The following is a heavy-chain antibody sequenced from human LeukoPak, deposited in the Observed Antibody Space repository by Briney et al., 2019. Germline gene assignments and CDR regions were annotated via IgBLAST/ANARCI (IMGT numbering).Heavy chain of an antibody. CDR3: AARTRAFDI. CDR1: GYTLTELS. D-gene: IGHD1-14*01. V-gene: IGHV1-24*01. J-gene: IGHJ3*02. CDR2: FDPEDGET. Sequence: ASVKVSCKVSGYTLTELSMHWVRQAPGKGLEWMGGFDPEDGETIYAQKFQGRVTTTEDSSTDTAYMELSSLRSEDTAVYYCAARTRAFDIWGQGTMVTVSS.